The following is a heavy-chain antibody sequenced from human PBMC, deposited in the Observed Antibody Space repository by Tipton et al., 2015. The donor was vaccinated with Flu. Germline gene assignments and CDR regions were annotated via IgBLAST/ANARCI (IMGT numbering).Heavy chain of an antibody. D-gene: IGHD3-22*01. CDR1: GFTLSSYG. J-gene: IGHJ4*02. V-gene: IGHV3-30*02. CDR3: AKQIYYFDTSGYSSYDY. Sequence: SGFTLSSYGMHWVRQAPGKGLEWVAFIRYDGSNKHYADSVKGRFTISRDNSKNTLYLQMNSLRAEDTAVYYCAKQIYYFDTSGYSSYDYWGQGTLVTVSS. CDR2: IRYDGSNK.